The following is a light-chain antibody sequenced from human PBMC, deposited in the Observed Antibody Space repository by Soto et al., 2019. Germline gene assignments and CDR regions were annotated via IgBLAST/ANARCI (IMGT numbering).Light chain of an antibody. CDR1: QSVLSRSNNKNY. V-gene: IGKV4-1*01. Sequence: DIVMPQSPDSLAVSLGELATINCKSSQSVLSRSNNKNYLAWYQQKPRQPPKLLIYWASTRESGVPDRFSASGSGTDFTLTISGLQAEDMAVYYCQQYYSTPITFGQGTRLEIK. CDR3: QQYYSTPIT. J-gene: IGKJ5*01. CDR2: WAS.